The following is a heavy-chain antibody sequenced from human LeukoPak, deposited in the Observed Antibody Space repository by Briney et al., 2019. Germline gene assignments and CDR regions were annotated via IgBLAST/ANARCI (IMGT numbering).Heavy chain of an antibody. CDR1: GFTFSSYG. CDR2: IRYDGSNK. V-gene: IGHV3-30*02. J-gene: IGHJ4*02. Sequence: GGSLRLSCAASGFTFSSYGMHWVRQAPGKGLEWVAFIRYDGSNKYYADSVKGRFTISRDNSKNTLYLQMNSLRAEDTAVYHCAKDSGYSYGYDNWGQGTLVTVSS. D-gene: IGHD5-18*01. CDR3: AKDSGYSYGYDN.